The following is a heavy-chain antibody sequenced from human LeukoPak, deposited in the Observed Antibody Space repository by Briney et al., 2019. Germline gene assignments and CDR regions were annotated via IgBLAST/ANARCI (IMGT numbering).Heavy chain of an antibody. D-gene: IGHD5-12*01. CDR2: ISYDGGNK. V-gene: IGHV3-30*18. CDR1: GFTFSSYG. Sequence: GRSLRLSCAASGFTFSSYGMHWVRQAPGKGLEWVADISYDGGNKYYADSVKGRFTISRDNSKNTLYLQMNSLRAEDTAVYYCAKDRRAIVATIDGDYYYYGMDVWGQGTTVTVSS. CDR3: AKDRRAIVATIDGDYYYYGMDV. J-gene: IGHJ6*02.